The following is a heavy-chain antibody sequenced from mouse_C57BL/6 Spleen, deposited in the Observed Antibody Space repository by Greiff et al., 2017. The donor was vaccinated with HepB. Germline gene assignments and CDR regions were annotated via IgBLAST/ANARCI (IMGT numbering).Heavy chain of an antibody. D-gene: IGHD2-5*01. V-gene: IGHV1-18*01. CDR3: ARRGPYYSNSYWYFDV. CDR2: INPNNGGT. Sequence: EVQLQQSGPELVKPGASVKIPCKASGYTFTDYNMDWVKQSHGKSLGWIGDINPNNGGTIYNQKFKGKATLTVDKSSSTADMELRSLTSEDTAVYYCARRGPYYSNSYWYFDVWGTGTTVTVSS. J-gene: IGHJ1*03. CDR1: GYTFTDYN.